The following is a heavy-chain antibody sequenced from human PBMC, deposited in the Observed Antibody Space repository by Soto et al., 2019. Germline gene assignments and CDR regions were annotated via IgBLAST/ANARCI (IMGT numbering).Heavy chain of an antibody. CDR1: GFTFSSHW. CDR2: IGPDGTTT. D-gene: IGHD6-13*01. Sequence: GGSLRLPCAASGFTFSSHWMHWVRQAPGKGLVWVSHIGPDGTTTRDADSVQGRFTISRDNARNTLYLQMDSLRDEDTAVYYCARANSWSYDYWGQGILVTVAS. CDR3: ARANSWSYDY. J-gene: IGHJ4*02. V-gene: IGHV3-74*01.